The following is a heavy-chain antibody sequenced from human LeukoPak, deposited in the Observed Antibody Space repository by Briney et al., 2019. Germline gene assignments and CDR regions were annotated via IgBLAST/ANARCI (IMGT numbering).Heavy chain of an antibody. CDR2: ISGSGGST. V-gene: IGHV3-23*01. Sequence: GGSLRLSCAASGFTFSSYAMSWVRQAPGKGLEWVSAISGSGGSTYYADSVKGRFTISRDSSKNTLYLQMNSLRAEDTAVYYCAKSIVGAVYNWFDPWGQGTLVTVSS. CDR1: GFTFSSYA. D-gene: IGHD1-26*01. CDR3: AKSIVGAVYNWFDP. J-gene: IGHJ5*02.